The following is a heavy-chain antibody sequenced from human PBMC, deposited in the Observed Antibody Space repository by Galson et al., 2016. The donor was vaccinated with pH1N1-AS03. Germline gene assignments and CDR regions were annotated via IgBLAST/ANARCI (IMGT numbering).Heavy chain of an antibody. CDR3: SRSAAESWRTRDYCNVNWFDL. D-gene: IGHD3-16*01. Sequence: SLRLSCAASGFTFSDYYMSWIRQAPGKGLEWVSYISSSGATIYYADSLRGRFTISRDNAKNSLFLQMNSLRAEDTAVYFCSRSAAESWRTRDYCNVNWFDLWGQGTLVTVSS. J-gene: IGHJ5*02. V-gene: IGHV3-11*04. CDR2: ISSSGATI. CDR1: GFTFSDYY.